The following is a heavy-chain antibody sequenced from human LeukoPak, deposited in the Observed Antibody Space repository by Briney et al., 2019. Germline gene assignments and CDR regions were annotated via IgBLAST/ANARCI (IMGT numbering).Heavy chain of an antibody. V-gene: IGHV3-30-3*01. CDR2: ISYDGSNK. CDR1: GFTFSSDA. D-gene: IGHD4-17*01. CDR3: ARERLRLNWFYP. Sequence: PGRSLRVSCAASGFTFSSDAMHCVRQAPGKGLEWVAVISYDGSNKYYADSVKGRFTISRDNSKNTLYLQMNSLRAQDTAVYYCARERLRLNWFYPWGQGTLVTVSS. J-gene: IGHJ5*02.